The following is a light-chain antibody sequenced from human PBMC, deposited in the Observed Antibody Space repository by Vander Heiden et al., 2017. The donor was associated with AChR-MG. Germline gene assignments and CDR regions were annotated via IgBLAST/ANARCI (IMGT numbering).Light chain of an antibody. CDR1: QSVNSY. CDR3: QQSCSTPRT. Sequence: DTQMTQSPSSLSASAGDRVTITCRASQSVNSYLNWYQQKPGKAPKLLIYAASSLQSGVPSRFSGSGSGTDFTLTISSLQPEDFATYYCQQSCSTPRTFGQGTKLEIK. V-gene: IGKV1-39*01. CDR2: AAS. J-gene: IGKJ2*01.